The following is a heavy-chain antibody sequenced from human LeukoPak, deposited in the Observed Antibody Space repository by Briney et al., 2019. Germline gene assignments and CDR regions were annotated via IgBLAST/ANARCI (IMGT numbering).Heavy chain of an antibody. Sequence: GGSLRLSCAASGFTFDDYAMHWVRQAPGKGLEWVSGISWNSGSIGYADSVKGRFTISRDNAKNSLYLQMNSLRAEDTALYYCAKDLLGTLTASDYWGQGTLVTVSS. D-gene: IGHD2-21*02. J-gene: IGHJ4*02. CDR2: ISWNSGSI. CDR3: AKDLLGTLTASDY. CDR1: GFTFDDYA. V-gene: IGHV3-9*01.